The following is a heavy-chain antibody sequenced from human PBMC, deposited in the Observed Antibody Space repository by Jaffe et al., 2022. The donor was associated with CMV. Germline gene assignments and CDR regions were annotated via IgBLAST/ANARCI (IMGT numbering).Heavy chain of an antibody. CDR1: GYTFTSYA. V-gene: IGHV1-3*01. Sequence: QVQLVQSGAEVKKPGASVKVSCKASGYTFTSYAMHWVRQAPGQRLEWMGWINAGNGNTKYSQKFQGRVTITRDTSASTAYMELSSLRSEDTAVYYCAREGYYYDSSGYPSLYYFDYWGQGTLVTVSS. D-gene: IGHD3-22*01. CDR2: INAGNGNT. J-gene: IGHJ4*02. CDR3: AREGYYYDSSGYPSLYYFDY.